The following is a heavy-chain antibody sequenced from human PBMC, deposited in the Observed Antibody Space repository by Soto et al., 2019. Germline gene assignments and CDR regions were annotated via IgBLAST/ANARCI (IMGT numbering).Heavy chain of an antibody. D-gene: IGHD1-26*01. Sequence: SSAPVSCRASGDTFSSSAISWVRQAPGHGLEWMGGIIPIFGTANYAQKFQGRVTITSDESTSTAYMELSSLRSEDTAVYYCARDQTAFLLRERIVGGYTPYYFDYWGQGTLFTVAS. CDR3: ARDQTAFLLRERIVGGYTPYYFDY. CDR2: IIPIFGTA. V-gene: IGHV1-69*13. CDR1: GDTFSSSA. J-gene: IGHJ4*02.